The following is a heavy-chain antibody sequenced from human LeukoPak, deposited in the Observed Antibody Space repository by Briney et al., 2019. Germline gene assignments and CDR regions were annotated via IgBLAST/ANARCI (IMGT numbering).Heavy chain of an antibody. CDR2: INPSGGST. Sequence: GASVKVSCKASGYTFTSYYMHWVRQAPGQGLEWMGIINPSGGSTSYAQKFQGRVTMTRDTSTSTVYMELSSLRSEDTAVYYCATYYYDSSGYYHFDYWGQGTLVTVSS. J-gene: IGHJ4*02. V-gene: IGHV1-46*01. CDR1: GYTFTSYY. CDR3: ATYYYDSSGYYHFDY. D-gene: IGHD3-22*01.